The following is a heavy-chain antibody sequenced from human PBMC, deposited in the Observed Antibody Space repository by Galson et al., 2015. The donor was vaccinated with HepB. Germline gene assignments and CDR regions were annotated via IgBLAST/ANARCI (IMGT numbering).Heavy chain of an antibody. D-gene: IGHD2-2*01. CDR2: IIPIFGTA. Sequence: SVKVSCKASGGTFSSYAISWVRQAPGQGLEWMGGIIPIFGTANYAQKFQGRVTITADESTSTAYMELSSLRSEDTAVYYCARAHCSSTSCYDRWSWFDPWGQGTLVTVSS. V-gene: IGHV1-69*13. CDR3: ARAHCSSTSCYDRWSWFDP. CDR1: GGTFSSYA. J-gene: IGHJ5*02.